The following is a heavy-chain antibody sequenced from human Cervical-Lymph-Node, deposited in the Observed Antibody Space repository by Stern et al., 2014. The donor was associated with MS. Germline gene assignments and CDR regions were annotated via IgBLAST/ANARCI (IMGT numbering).Heavy chain of an antibody. D-gene: IGHD2-21*01. V-gene: IGHV5-51*03. CDR1: GYSFTSYW. Sequence: VQLVESGAELKKPGESLKISCKASGYSFTSYWIGWVRQMPGKGLEWMGVIYPGDSETRYSPSFQGLVTISADKSLSTAYLQWTSLQASDTAIYYCARPLTLSSPFLDSWGPGTLVTVSS. CDR2: IYPGDSET. CDR3: ARPLTLSSPFLDS. J-gene: IGHJ4*02.